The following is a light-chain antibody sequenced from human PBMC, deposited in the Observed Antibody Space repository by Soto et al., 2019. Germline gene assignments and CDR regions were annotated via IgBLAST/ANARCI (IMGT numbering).Light chain of an antibody. CDR1: QSVTGTN. CDR2: DAV. CDR3: HQDGSSRGT. Sequence: IVLTQSPVTLSLSPGEGATLSCRARQSVTGTNLDWYQQRAGQAPRLLIYDAVSRDTGIPDRFSGSGSGTDCTLTISKLEPAEFAVYYCHQDGSSRGTFGQGTKVEI. V-gene: IGKV3-20*01. J-gene: IGKJ2*01.